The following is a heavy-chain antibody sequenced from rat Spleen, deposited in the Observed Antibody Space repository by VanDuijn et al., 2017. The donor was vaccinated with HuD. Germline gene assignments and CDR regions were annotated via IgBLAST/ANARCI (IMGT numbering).Heavy chain of an antibody. CDR2: ISTTGGST. D-gene: IGHD1-1*01. Sequence: EVQLVESDGGLVQPGRSLKLSCAGSGFTFSAYYMAWVRQDPTKGLEWVATISTTGGSTYFRDSVKGRFTISRDNAKSTLYLQMNSLRSEDTATYYCTRQSLQWSYFDYWGQGVMVTVSS. V-gene: IGHV5-25*01. CDR3: TRQSLQWSYFDY. J-gene: IGHJ2*01. CDR1: GFTFSAYY.